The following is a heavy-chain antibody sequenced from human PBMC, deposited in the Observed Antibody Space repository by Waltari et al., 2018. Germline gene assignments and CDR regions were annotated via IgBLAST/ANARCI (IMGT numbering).Heavy chain of an antibody. CDR3: ARVFGYYYYYMDV. CDR2: INDSGRT. CDR1: GGSLSGYH. D-gene: IGHD3-3*01. V-gene: IGHV4-34*02. J-gene: IGHJ6*03. Sequence: QVQLQQWGAGLLQPSETLSPTCDAPGGSLSGYHWTWIRQPPGKGLEWIGEINDSGRTTYNPSLESRVTVSIDTANNQFSLRVRSVTAADTAVYYCARVFGYYYYYMDVWGKGTTVTISS.